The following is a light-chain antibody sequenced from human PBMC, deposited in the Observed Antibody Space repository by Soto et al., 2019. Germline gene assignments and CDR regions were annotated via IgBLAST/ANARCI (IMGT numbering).Light chain of an antibody. CDR1: SSDVGGYNY. Sequence: QSALTQPRSVSGSPEQSVTISCTGTSSDVGGYNYVSWYQQHPGKAPKLMIYDVSKRPSGVPDRFSGSKSGNTASLTISGVLAEDEADYYCCSYAGNYTHVFGTGTKLTVL. V-gene: IGLV2-11*01. J-gene: IGLJ1*01. CDR2: DVS. CDR3: CSYAGNYTHV.